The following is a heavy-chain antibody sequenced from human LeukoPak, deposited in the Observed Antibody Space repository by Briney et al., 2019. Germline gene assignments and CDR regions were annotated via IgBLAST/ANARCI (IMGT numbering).Heavy chain of an antibody. Sequence: ASAKVSCKASGYTFTSYYMHWVRQAPGQGLEWMGIINPSGGSTSYAQKFQGRVTISVDTSKNQFSLKLSSVTAADTAVYYCARDCDAFDIWGQGTMVTVSS. CDR1: GYTFTSYY. CDR2: INPSGGST. CDR3: ARDCDAFDI. J-gene: IGHJ3*02. V-gene: IGHV1-46*01.